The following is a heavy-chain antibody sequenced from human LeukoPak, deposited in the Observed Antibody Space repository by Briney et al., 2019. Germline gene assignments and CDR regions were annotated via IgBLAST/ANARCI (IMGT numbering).Heavy chain of an antibody. CDR1: GYSISSGYY. CDR2: IYYSGST. J-gene: IGHJ4*02. Sequence: SETLSLTCTVSGYSISSGYYWGWIRQPPGKGLEWIGSIYYSGSTYYNPSLKSRVTISVDTSKNQFSLKLSSVTAADTAVYYCARAEGEDAISGDQYYFDYWGQGTLVTVSS. CDR3: ARAEGEDAISGDQYYFDY. V-gene: IGHV4-38-2*02. D-gene: IGHD7-27*01.